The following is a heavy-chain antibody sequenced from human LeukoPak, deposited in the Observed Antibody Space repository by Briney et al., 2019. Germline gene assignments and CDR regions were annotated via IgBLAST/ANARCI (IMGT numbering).Heavy chain of an antibody. CDR2: INPDGSHT. D-gene: IGHD1-1*01. V-gene: IGHV3-74*01. Sequence: GGSLRLSCAASGFTFSRYWMHWVRQAPGEGLVWVSRINPDGSHTTYADAVKGRFTLSRDDSRNTVYLQLNNLRVEDTAVYYCAKASWVSNADAVLWGQGTLVTVSS. CDR1: GFTFSRYW. CDR3: AKASWVSNADAVL. J-gene: IGHJ4*02.